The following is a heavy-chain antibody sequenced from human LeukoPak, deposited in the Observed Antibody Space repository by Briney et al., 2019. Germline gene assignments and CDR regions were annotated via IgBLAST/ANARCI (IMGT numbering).Heavy chain of an antibody. V-gene: IGHV3-74*01. CDR2: INSDGSST. Sequence: GGSLRLSCAASGFTSSTYTMNWVRQAPGKGLVWVSRINSDGSSTSYADSVKGRFTISRDNAKNTLYLQMNSLRAEDTAVYYCARRSSGSPPYYFGYWGQGTLVTVSS. J-gene: IGHJ4*02. D-gene: IGHD1-26*01. CDR3: ARRSSGSPPYYFGY. CDR1: GFTSSTYT.